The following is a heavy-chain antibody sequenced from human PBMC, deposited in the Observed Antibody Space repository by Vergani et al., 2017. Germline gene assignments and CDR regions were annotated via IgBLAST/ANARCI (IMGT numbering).Heavy chain of an antibody. CDR2: ITPFFRTP. CDR1: GGTFSTYG. CDR3: ARDEIAATGTAGAYDI. Sequence: QVQLVQSGAEVKKPGSSVKVSCKASGGTFSTYGINWVRQAPGQGLEWMGGITPFFRTPKYAQKFQGSVTITAHESTTTVYMELRSLRSEDTAIYYCARDEIAATGTAGAYDIWGQGTMVTVSS. D-gene: IGHD6-13*01. J-gene: IGHJ3*02. V-gene: IGHV1-69*01.